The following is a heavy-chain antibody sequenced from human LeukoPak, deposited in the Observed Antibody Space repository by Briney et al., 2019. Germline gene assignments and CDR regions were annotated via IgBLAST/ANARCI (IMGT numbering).Heavy chain of an antibody. V-gene: IGHV3-53*01. CDR1: GFTVSSNY. J-gene: IGHJ4*02. CDR3: AREGPGYDFDY. CDR2: IYSGGST. Sequence: GGSLRLSCAASGFTVSSNYMSWVRQAPGKGLEWVSVIYSGGSTYYADSVKGRFTISRDKSKNTLFLQMNSLRAEDTAVYYCAREGPGYDFDYWGQGTLVTVSS. D-gene: IGHD1-1*01.